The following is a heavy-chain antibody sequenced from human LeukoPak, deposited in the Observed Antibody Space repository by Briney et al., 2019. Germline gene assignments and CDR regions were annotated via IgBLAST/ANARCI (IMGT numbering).Heavy chain of an antibody. D-gene: IGHD7-27*01. V-gene: IGHV3-23*01. CDR2: ISDGGSRT. CDR3: AKVKLGIGVDY. J-gene: IGHJ4*02. Sequence: GGSLRLSCAASGFSFSSYAVRGVRQAPGRGREWVSGISDGGSRTVYADSVKGRFTISREDSKNTFFLQINSLRGEDRAVYFFAKVKLGIGVDYRGPGTLGTVS. CDR1: GFSFSSYA.